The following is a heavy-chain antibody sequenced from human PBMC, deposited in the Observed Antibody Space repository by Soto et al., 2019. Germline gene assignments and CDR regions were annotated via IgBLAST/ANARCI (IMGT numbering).Heavy chain of an antibody. CDR3: ARDCSGGSCWTFDY. CDR2: INPNSGGT. J-gene: IGHJ4*02. Sequence: ASVKVSCKASGYTFTGYYMHWVRQSPVQGLEWMGWINPNSGGTNYAQKFQGRVTMTRDTSISTAYMELSRLRSDDTAVYYCARDCSGGSCWTFDYWGQGTLVTVSS. V-gene: IGHV1-2*02. CDR1: GYTFTGYY. D-gene: IGHD2-15*01.